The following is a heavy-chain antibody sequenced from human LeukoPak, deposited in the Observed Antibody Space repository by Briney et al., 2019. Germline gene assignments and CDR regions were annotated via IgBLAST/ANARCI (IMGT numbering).Heavy chain of an antibody. V-gene: IGHV3-23*01. CDR1: GFTFSNYG. Sequence: GGSLRLSCAASGFTFSNYGLSWVRQAPGKGLEWVSGITGSGGSTYYADSVKGRFTISRDNSKNTLYLQMNSLRAEDTAVYYCARKLYGSGNYCFDYWGQGTLVTVSS. CDR2: ITGSGGST. J-gene: IGHJ4*02. D-gene: IGHD3-10*01. CDR3: ARKLYGSGNYCFDY.